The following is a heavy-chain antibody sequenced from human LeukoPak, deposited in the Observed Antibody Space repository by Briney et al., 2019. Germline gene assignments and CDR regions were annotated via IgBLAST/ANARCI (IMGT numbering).Heavy chain of an antibody. Sequence: ASVKVSCKASGCTFTSYYMHWVRQAPGQGLEWMGIINPSGGSTSYAQKFQGRVTMTRDTSTSTVYMELSSLRSEDTAVYYCARGGEVGHYYYYYMDVWGKGTTVTVSS. V-gene: IGHV1-46*01. J-gene: IGHJ6*03. D-gene: IGHD2-21*01. CDR2: INPSGGST. CDR3: ARGGEVGHYYYYYMDV. CDR1: GCTFTSYY.